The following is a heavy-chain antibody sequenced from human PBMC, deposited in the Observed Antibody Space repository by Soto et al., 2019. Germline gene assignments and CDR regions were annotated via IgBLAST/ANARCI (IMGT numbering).Heavy chain of an antibody. CDR2: ISYDGSNK. D-gene: IGHD3-10*01. V-gene: IGHV3-30*18. J-gene: IGHJ4*02. CDR1: GFTFSSYG. CDR3: AKPASRGVRGVIVPPDD. Sequence: QVQLVESGGGVVQPGRSLRLSCAASGFTFSSYGMHWVRQAPGKGLEWVAVISYDGSNKYYADSVKGRFTISRDNSKNTLYLQMNSLRAEDTAVYYCAKPASRGVRGVIVPPDDWGQGTLVTVSS.